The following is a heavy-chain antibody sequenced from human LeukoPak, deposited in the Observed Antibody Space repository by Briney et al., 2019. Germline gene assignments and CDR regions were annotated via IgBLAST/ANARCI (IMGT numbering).Heavy chain of an antibody. Sequence: GGSLRLSCAASGFTFDDYAMHWVRQAPGKGLEWVSLISGDGGSTYYADSVKDRFTISRDNSKNSLYPQMNSLRTEDTALYYCAKQVPRNPTTIFGVVTPGHFDYWGQGTLVTVPS. CDR3: AKQVPRNPTTIFGVVTPGHFDY. D-gene: IGHD3-3*01. V-gene: IGHV3-43*02. CDR2: ISGDGGST. CDR1: GFTFDDYA. J-gene: IGHJ4*02.